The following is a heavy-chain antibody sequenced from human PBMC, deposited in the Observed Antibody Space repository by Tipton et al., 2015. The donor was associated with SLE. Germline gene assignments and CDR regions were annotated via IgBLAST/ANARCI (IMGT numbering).Heavy chain of an antibody. J-gene: IGHJ5*02. CDR3: AIRIVRGTSTASEP. Sequence: TLSLTCTVFGGSITTTGHYWDWTRQAPGKGLEWIASIYDRGSTFYNPSLRSRVIVSADSSKNQFSLKMTSVTAADTAVYYCAIRIVRGTSTASEPWGQGTLVTVSS. D-gene: IGHD1-26*01. CDR1: GGSITTTGHY. V-gene: IGHV4-39*01. CDR2: IYDRGST.